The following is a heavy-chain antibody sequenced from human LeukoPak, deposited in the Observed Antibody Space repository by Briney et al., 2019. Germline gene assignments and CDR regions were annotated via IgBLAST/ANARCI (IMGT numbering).Heavy chain of an antibody. CDR1: GFTFSSYS. V-gene: IGHV3-21*01. CDR2: ISSSSSYI. J-gene: IGHJ3*02. CDR3: AREKPGNDAFDI. D-gene: IGHD1-14*01. Sequence: PGTSLRLSCAASGFTFSSYSMDWVRQAPGKGLEWVSSISSSSSYIYYADSVKGRFTISRDNAKNSLYLQMNSLRAEDTAVYYCAREKPGNDAFDIWGQGTMITVSS.